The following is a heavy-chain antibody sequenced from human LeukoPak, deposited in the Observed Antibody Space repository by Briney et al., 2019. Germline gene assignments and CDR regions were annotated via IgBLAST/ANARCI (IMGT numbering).Heavy chain of an antibody. CDR2: ISGSGGST. D-gene: IGHD3-22*01. CDR3: AKDLAYYDSSGYPVDPFDY. V-gene: IGHV3-23*01. Sequence: PPGGSLRLSCAASGFTFSSYAMSWVRQAPGKGLEWVSAISGSGGSTYYADSVKGRFTISRDNSKNTLYLQMNSLRAEDTAVYYCAKDLAYYDSSGYPVDPFDYWGQGTLVTASS. CDR1: GFTFSSYA. J-gene: IGHJ4*02.